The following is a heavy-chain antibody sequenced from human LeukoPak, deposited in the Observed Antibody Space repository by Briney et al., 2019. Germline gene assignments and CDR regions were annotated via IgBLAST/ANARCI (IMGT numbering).Heavy chain of an antibody. J-gene: IGHJ5*02. CDR3: AKGSTTGTTGGSFDP. CDR1: GFTVSTYA. D-gene: IGHD1-1*01. V-gene: IGHV3-23*01. Sequence: PGGSLRLSCLASGFTVSTYAMSWVRQAPGKGLEWVSGISGGGGITYCADSVKGRFTISKDNSKNTLSLQMNSLRAEDTAVYYCAKGSTTGTTGGSFDPWGQGALVTVSS. CDR2: ISGGGGIT.